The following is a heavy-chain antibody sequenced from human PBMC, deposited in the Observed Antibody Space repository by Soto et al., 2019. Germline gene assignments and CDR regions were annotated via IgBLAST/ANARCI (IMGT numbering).Heavy chain of an antibody. J-gene: IGHJ4*02. Sequence: EVQLVESGGGLVQPGGSLRLSCAASGFTFSTYSMNWVRQAPGKGLEWVSYISSSSSTIYYADSVKGRFTISRDNAKNSLYLQMNSLRAEDTAVYYCASDGRWLQFLFDYWGQGALVTVSS. CDR2: ISSSSSTI. CDR3: ASDGRWLQFLFDY. V-gene: IGHV3-48*01. D-gene: IGHD5-12*01. CDR1: GFTFSTYS.